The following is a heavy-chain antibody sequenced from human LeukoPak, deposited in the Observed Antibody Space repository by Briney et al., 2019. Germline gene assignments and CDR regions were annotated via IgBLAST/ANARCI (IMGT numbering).Heavy chain of an antibody. CDR2: ISSSGSTI. D-gene: IGHD3-3*01. J-gene: IGHJ5*02. V-gene: IGHV3-11*01. CDR1: GFTFSDYY. Sequence: AGGSLRLSCAASGFTFSDYYMSWIRQAPGKGLEWVSYISSSGSTIYYADSVKGRFTISRDNAKNSLYLQMNSLRAEDTAVYYCARAPYDFWSGYYDGWFDPWGQGTLVTVSS. CDR3: ARAPYDFWSGYYDGWFDP.